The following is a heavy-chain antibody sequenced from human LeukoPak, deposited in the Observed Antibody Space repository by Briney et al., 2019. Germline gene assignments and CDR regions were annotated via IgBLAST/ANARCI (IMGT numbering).Heavy chain of an antibody. CDR2: IYYSGST. D-gene: IGHD6-19*01. J-gene: IGHJ5*02. CDR3: ARGYSSGWFNWFDP. CDR1: GGSISSYY. Sequence: ASETLSLTCTVSGGSISSYYWSWIRQPPGKGLEWIGYIYYSGSTNYNPSLKSRVTISVGTSKNQFSLKLSSVTAAGTAVYYCARGYSSGWFNWFDPWGQGTLVTVSS. V-gene: IGHV4-59*01.